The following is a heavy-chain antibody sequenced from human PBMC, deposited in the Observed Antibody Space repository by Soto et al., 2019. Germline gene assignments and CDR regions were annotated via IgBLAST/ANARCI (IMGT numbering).Heavy chain of an antibody. CDR2: IKGDGST. CDR1: GGSLSHYY. V-gene: IGHV4-34*01. Sequence: QVQLQQWGAGLLKPSETLSLNCAVNGGSLSHYYWSWIRQPPGKGLEWIGEIKGDGSTNYSPSLKSQATISSDTSNNQFSLRLYAVTAADTGVYYCARGQEGVVATHWDQGTLVTVSS. CDR3: ARGQEGVVATH. J-gene: IGHJ4*02. D-gene: IGHD5-12*01.